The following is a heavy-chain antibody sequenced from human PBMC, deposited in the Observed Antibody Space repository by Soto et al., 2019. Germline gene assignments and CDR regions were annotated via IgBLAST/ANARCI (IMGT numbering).Heavy chain of an antibody. Sequence: SVKVSCKASGGTFSSSAISWVRQAPGQGLEWMGGIIPIFGTANYAQKFQGRVTITADESTSTAYMELSSLRSEDTAVYYCARTEMATIKPPMYWGQGNLITVSS. J-gene: IGHJ4*02. D-gene: IGHD5-12*01. CDR2: IIPIFGTA. CDR3: ARTEMATIKPPMY. CDR1: GGTFSSSA. V-gene: IGHV1-69*13.